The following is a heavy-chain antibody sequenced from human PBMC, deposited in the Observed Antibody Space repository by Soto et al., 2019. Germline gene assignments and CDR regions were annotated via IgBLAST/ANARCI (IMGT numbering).Heavy chain of an antibody. Sequence: QVHLVQSGAEVKKPGSSVRVSCKTSGGTFSDLAFSWVRQAPRQGLEWVGGIIPLFGAPNYAREFQGRVTISADESSSTVYMELRSLRSEDTAVYYCARERVAEMATGGYFDNWGQGTLVAVSS. CDR3: ARERVAEMATGGYFDN. CDR2: IIPLFGAP. J-gene: IGHJ4*02. V-gene: IGHV1-69*01. CDR1: GGTFSDLA. D-gene: IGHD5-12*01.